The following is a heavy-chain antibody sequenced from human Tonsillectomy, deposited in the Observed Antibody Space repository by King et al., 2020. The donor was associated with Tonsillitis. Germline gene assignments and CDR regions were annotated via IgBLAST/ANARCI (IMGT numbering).Heavy chain of an antibody. CDR3: TTDGYFDY. CDR1: GFTFRNAW. CDR2: IKSKTDGGTT. J-gene: IGHJ4*02. V-gene: IGHV3-15*01. Sequence: VQLVESGGGLVKPGGSLRLSCADSGFTFRNAWMTWVRQAPGKGLEWGGRIKSKTDGGTTDYAAPVKGRFTISRDDSKNTLYLQMNSLKTEDTAVYYCTTDGYFDYWGQGTLVTVSS.